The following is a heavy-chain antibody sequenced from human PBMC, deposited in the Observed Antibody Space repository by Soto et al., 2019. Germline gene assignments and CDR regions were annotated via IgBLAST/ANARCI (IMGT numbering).Heavy chain of an antibody. CDR3: MLGSGWKDFDY. CDR2: IYYSGST. CDR1: GGSISGSSYY. J-gene: IGHJ4*02. Sequence: PSETQSLTCTVSGGSISGSSYYWGWIRQPPGKGLEWIGNIYYSGSTYYNPSLKSRVTISVDTSKNQFSLKLSSVTAADTAVYYCMLGSGWKDFDYWGQGTLVTVSS. D-gene: IGHD3-22*01. V-gene: IGHV4-39*01.